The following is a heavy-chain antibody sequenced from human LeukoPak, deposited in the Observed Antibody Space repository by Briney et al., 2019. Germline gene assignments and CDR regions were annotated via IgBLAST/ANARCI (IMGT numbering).Heavy chain of an antibody. Sequence: SETLSLTCTVSGGSISSYYWSWIRQPPGKGLEWIGYIYYSGSTNYNPSLKSRVTISVDTSKNQFSLKLSSVTAADTAVYYCARDLYSSSFSAFDIWGQGTMVTVSS. D-gene: IGHD6-13*01. CDR3: ARDLYSSSFSAFDI. J-gene: IGHJ3*02. CDR1: GGSISSYY. CDR2: IYYSGST. V-gene: IGHV4-59*01.